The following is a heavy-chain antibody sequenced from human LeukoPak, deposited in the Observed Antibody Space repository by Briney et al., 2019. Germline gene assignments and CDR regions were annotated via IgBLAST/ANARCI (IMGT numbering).Heavy chain of an antibody. CDR3: ARVDIIVVAKAFDI. CDR2: VYRDGTT. V-gene: IGHV3-66*01. D-gene: IGHD2-15*01. CDR1: GFTVSSNY. J-gene: IGHJ3*02. Sequence: GGSLRLSCAASGFTVSSNYMSWVRQAPGKGLEWVSVVYRDGTTYYADSVKGRFTISRDNSKSTLYLQMNSLRAEDTAVYYCARVDIIVVAKAFDIWGRGTMVTVYS.